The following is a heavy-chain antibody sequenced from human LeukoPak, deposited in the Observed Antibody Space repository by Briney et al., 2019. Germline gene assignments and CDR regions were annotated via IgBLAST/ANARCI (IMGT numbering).Heavy chain of an antibody. J-gene: IGHJ4*02. CDR3: ARGDLYSSSWYD. CDR2: IYYSGST. Sequence: SETLSLTCTVSGGSITSGDNYWSWIRQPPGKGLEWIRYIYYSGSTYYNPSLKSRVTISVDTSKNQFSLKLSSMSAADTAVYYCARGDLYSSSWYDWGQGTLVTVSS. V-gene: IGHV4-30-4*08. D-gene: IGHD6-13*01. CDR1: GGSITSGDNY.